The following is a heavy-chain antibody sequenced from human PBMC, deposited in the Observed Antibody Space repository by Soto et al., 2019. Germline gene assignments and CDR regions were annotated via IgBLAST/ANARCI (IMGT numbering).Heavy chain of an antibody. V-gene: IGHV1-69*12. D-gene: IGHD2-15*01. CDR1: GGTFSSYA. CDR3: ARDRTRRLDDRGNPLPV. J-gene: IGHJ4*02. Sequence: QVQLVQSGAEVKKPGSSVKVSCKASGGTFSSYAISWVRQAPGQGLEWMGGIIPIFGTANYAQKFQDRVTITAEESTSTAYMELSSLRSEDTAVYYCARDRTRRLDDRGNPLPVWGQGTLVTVSS. CDR2: IIPIFGTA.